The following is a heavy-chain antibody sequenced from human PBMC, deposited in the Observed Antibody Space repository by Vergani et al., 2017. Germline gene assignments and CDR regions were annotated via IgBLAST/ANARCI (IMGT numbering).Heavy chain of an antibody. D-gene: IGHD5-24*01. Sequence: EVQLVESGGGLVKPGGSLRLSCAASGFSFSNAWMTWVRQGPGKGLEWVGRIKSQIDGGTTDYAAPVKGRFTISRDNSKNTLFLQMDSLRAEDTAVYYCAKSRWLQHFGAHYFYSWGQGMLVTVSS. V-gene: IGHV3-15*05. CDR1: GFSFSNAW. CDR3: AKSRWLQHFGAHYFYS. CDR2: IKSQIDGGTT. J-gene: IGHJ4*02.